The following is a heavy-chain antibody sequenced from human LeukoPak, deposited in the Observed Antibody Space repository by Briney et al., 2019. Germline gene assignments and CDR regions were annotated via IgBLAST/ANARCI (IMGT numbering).Heavy chain of an antibody. CDR2: IGGSGSST. J-gene: IGHJ6*03. Sequence: GGSLRLSCAASGFTFSSYAMSWVRQAPGQGLEGVSTIGGSGSSTYYADSLKGRFTISRDNSKNTLYLQMNSLRPEDTAIYYCAKDPSSERPYYMDLWGKGTTVTVSS. CDR3: AKDPSSERPYYMDL. V-gene: IGHV3-23*01. CDR1: GFTFSSYA. D-gene: IGHD1-1*01.